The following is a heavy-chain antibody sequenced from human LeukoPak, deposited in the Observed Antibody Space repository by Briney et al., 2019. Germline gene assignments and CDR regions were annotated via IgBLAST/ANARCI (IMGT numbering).Heavy chain of an antibody. CDR1: GCSISSSSYY. D-gene: IGHD5-18*01. V-gene: IGHV4-61*05. J-gene: IGHJ5*02. Sequence: SETLSLTCTVSGCSISSSSYYWVWIRQPPGQEREWIVYIYCSGSTNYNPSLNSRITISVDTSNNQFSLTLSYVTAADKAVYYCASRNSYGYSDWFDPWGQGTLVTVSS. CDR2: IYCSGST. CDR3: ASRNSYGYSDWFDP.